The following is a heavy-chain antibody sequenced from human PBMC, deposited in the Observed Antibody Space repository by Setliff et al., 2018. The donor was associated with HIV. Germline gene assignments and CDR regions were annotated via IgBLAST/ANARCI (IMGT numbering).Heavy chain of an antibody. J-gene: IGHJ4*02. D-gene: IGHD5-18*01. CDR3: ARGWDTDMAHLDY. V-gene: IGHV3-48*03. Sequence: GGSLRLSCAASGFTFSSYEMNWVRQAPGKGLEWVSYIDSSASTIKYADSVKGRFTISRDNAKNSLFLQMNSLRAEDTAVYYCARGWDTDMAHLDYWGQGTMVTVSS. CDR1: GFTFSSYE. CDR2: IDSSASTI.